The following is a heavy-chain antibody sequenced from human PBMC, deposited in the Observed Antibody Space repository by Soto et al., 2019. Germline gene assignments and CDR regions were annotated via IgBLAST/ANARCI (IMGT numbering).Heavy chain of an antibody. Sequence: PGGSLRLSCAASGFTFSGSAMHWVRQASGKGLEWVGRIRSKANSYATAYAASVKGRFTISRDDSKNTAYLQMNSLKTEDTAVYYCTSQAQYCSSTSCFSRYFDYWGQGTLVTVSS. CDR3: TSQAQYCSSTSCFSRYFDY. CDR2: IRSKANSYAT. J-gene: IGHJ4*02. CDR1: GFTFSGSA. V-gene: IGHV3-73*01. D-gene: IGHD2-2*01.